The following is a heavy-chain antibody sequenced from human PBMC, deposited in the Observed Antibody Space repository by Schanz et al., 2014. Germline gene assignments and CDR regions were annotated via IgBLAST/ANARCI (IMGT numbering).Heavy chain of an antibody. CDR3: AKDAPYPFDL. CDR2: ISSRSSHI. CDR1: GFTFSSYS. J-gene: IGHJ2*01. Sequence: EVQLVESGGGWVQPGGSLRLSCAASGFTFSSYSMNWVRQAPGKGLEWVSSISSRSSHIYYADSVKGRFTISRDNSKNTLYLQMNSLRAEDTAIYYCAKDAPYPFDLWGRGTLITVSS. V-gene: IGHV3-21*04.